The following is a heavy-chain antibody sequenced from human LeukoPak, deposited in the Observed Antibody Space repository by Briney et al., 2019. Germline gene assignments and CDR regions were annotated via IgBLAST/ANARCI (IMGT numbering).Heavy chain of an antibody. Sequence: PGGSLRLSCATSGFTFSRHWMHWVRQAPGKGLEWVAVISYDGSNKYYADSVKGRFTISRDNSKNTLYLQMNSLRAEDTAVYYCARAATTHTYYYYYMDVWGKGTTVTVSS. CDR1: GFTFSRHW. V-gene: IGHV3-30-3*01. CDR3: ARAATTHTYYYYYMDV. CDR2: ISYDGSNK. J-gene: IGHJ6*03. D-gene: IGHD1-26*01.